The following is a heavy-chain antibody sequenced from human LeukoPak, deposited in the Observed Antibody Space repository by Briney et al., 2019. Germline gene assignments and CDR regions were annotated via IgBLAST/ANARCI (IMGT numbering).Heavy chain of an antibody. V-gene: IGHV1-2*02. J-gene: IGHJ4*02. CDR2: INPNSGGT. Sequence: ASVKVSCKASGYTFATYDINWVRQATGQGLEWMGWINPNSGGTNYAQKFQGRVTMTRDTSISTAYMELSRLRSDDTAVYYCAREQDGYNSDYWGQGTLVTVSS. D-gene: IGHD5-24*01. CDR3: AREQDGYNSDY. CDR1: GYTFATYD.